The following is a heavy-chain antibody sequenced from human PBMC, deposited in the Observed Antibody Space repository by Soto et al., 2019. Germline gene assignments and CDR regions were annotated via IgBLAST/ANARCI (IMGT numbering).Heavy chain of an antibody. V-gene: IGHV3-53*05. Sequence: GGSLSLSCAVSGFTVGSNYMNWVCQAPGKGLGWVSLMYSGGDTFCSDSVKGRFTISRDNTKNTLYLQMNSLTAEDTAVYYCAKDRATGTTRYYHYGIDVWGQGTTVTVSS. CDR3: AKDRATGTTRYYHYGIDV. CDR2: MYSGGDT. CDR1: GFTVGSNY. D-gene: IGHD1-1*01. J-gene: IGHJ6*02.